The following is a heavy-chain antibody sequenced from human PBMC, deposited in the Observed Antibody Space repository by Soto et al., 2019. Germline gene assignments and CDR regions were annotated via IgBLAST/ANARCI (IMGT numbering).Heavy chain of an antibody. CDR2: ISSDGSST. Sequence: EVQLVESGGGLVQPGGSLRLSCAASGLTFSSAWMHWVRQTPGKGLMWVSRISSDGSSTTYGDSVKGRFTISRDNAKNTLYLQMNSLRAEDTSIYYCAREYTTSRYFDYWGLGSLVPVSS. J-gene: IGHJ4*02. CDR1: GLTFSSAW. CDR3: AREYTTSRYFDY. D-gene: IGHD2-2*02. V-gene: IGHV3-74*01.